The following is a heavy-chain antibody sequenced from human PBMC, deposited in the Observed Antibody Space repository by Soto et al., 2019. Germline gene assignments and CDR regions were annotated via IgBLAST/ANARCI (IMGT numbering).Heavy chain of an antibody. V-gene: IGHV5-10-1*01. CDR3: ATTGYDSSGYYHEEWFDP. J-gene: IGHJ5*02. Sequence: ECLRSSVKSSGYSFTSYWISWVRQMRGKGLEWMGRIDPSDSYTNYSPPFQGHVTISADKSISTAYLQWSSLKASDTAMYYCATTGYDSSGYYHEEWFDPWGQGTLVIV. D-gene: IGHD3-22*01. CDR2: IDPSDSYT. CDR1: GYSFTSYW.